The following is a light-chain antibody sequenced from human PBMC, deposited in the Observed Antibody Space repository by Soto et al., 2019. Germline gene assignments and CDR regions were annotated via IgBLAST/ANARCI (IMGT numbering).Light chain of an antibody. CDR1: QGISSY. J-gene: IGKJ5*01. Sequence: DIKLTQSPSFLSASVGDRVTITCRASQGISSYLAWYQQKPGKAPKLLIYAASTLQSGVPSRFSGSGSGTDFTLTISCLQSEDFATYYCQQYYSFPVTFGQGTLLEI. CDR2: AAS. CDR3: QQYYSFPVT. V-gene: IGKV1-9*01.